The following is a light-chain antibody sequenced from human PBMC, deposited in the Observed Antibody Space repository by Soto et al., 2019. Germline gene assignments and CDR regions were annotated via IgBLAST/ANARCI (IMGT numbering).Light chain of an antibody. CDR3: QQRSNQLT. CDR1: QSVSSY. CDR2: DAS. J-gene: IGKJ4*01. V-gene: IGKV3-11*01. Sequence: ESVLTQSPATLSLSPGERATLSCRASQSVSSYLAWYQQQPGQAPRLLIYDASNRATGIPARFSGSGSGTDFTLTISSLEPEDFAVYYCQQRSNQLTFGGGTKVEIK.